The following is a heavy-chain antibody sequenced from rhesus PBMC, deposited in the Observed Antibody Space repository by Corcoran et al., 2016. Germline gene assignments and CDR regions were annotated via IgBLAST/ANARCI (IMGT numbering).Heavy chain of an antibody. CDR2: IDGTRQHP. CDR3: ARGRLQYLDWLLPAHFDY. J-gene: IGHJ4*01. CDR1: GGSISGYYY. V-gene: IGHV4-73*01. D-gene: IGHD3-3*01. Sequence: QVKLQQWGEGLVKPSETLSLTCAVYGGSISGYYYWSWIRQPPGKGLEWIGNIDGTRQHPNYHPYLKNRVTIPKDTSKIQFSLKLSSVTAADTAVYYCARGRLQYLDWLLPAHFDYWGQGVLVTVSS.